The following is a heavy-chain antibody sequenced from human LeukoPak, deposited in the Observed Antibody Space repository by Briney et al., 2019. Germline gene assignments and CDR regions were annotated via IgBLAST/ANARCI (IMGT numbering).Heavy chain of an antibody. J-gene: IGHJ6*04. CDR1: GFTFSSYA. CDR3: AKTPSLGYCSSTSCYGGYGMDV. Sequence: GGSLRLSCAASGFTFSSYAMSWGRQAPGKGLEWVSPISGRGGSTYYADSVKGRFTISRDNSKNTLYLQMNSLRAEDTAVYYCAKTPSLGYCSSTSCYGGYGMDVWGKGTTVTVSS. D-gene: IGHD2-2*01. V-gene: IGHV3-23*01. CDR2: ISGRGGST.